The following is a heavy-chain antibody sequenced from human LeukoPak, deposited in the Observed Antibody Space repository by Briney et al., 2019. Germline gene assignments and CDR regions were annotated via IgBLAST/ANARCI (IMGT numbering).Heavy chain of an antibody. J-gene: IGHJ5*02. CDR3: ARSRFGYQLLSTLFDP. CDR1: GFTFSSYA. D-gene: IGHD2-2*01. Sequence: PGGSLRLSCAASGFTFSSYAMHWVRQAPGKGLERVAVISYDGSNKYYADSVKGRFTISRDSSKNTLYLQMNSLRAEDTAVYYCARSRFGYQLLSTLFDPWGQGTLVTVSS. V-gene: IGHV3-30*04. CDR2: ISYDGSNK.